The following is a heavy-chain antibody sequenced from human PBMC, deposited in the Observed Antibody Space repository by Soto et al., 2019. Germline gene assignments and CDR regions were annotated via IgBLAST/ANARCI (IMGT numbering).Heavy chain of an antibody. CDR1: GGSISNNNW. CDR3: ARDPGAVAGTSRFG. CDR2: IYHSGST. J-gene: IGHJ4*02. D-gene: IGHD6-19*01. V-gene: IGHV4-4*02. Sequence: QVQLQESGPGLVKPSGTLSLTCAVSGGSISNNNWWSWVRQPPGKGLEWIGEIYHSGSTNYNPSLTSRVSISGDKSKTQFSLRLRSVTAADMAVYYCARDPGAVAGTSRFGWGQGTLVTVSS.